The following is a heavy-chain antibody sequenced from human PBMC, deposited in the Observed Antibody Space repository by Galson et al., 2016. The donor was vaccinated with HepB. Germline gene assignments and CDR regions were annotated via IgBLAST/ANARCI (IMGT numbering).Heavy chain of an antibody. CDR2: ISAFNGDT. J-gene: IGHJ3*02. CDR1: GYTFTSYG. Sequence: SVKVSCKASGYTFTSYGISWVRQAPGQGLEWMGWISAFNGDTNYAPKLQGRVTMTTDTSTSTAYLELRSLRSHDTAVYYCALCWEGAFDIWGQGTMVTVSS. CDR3: ALCWEGAFDI. D-gene: IGHD1-26*01. V-gene: IGHV1-18*01.